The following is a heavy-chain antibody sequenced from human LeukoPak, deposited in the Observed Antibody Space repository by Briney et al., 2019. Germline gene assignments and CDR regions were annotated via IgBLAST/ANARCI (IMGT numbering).Heavy chain of an antibody. CDR2: INPYNGNR. Sequence: GASVKVSCKTSGYRFITFGINWVRQAPGQGLEWMGGINPYNGNRYYAKKFRGRFNMTTDTSTSTVYLELQSLTSDDTAIYYCARFQDSEFRGFEHWGQGTLITVSS. CDR3: ARFQDSEFRGFEH. V-gene: IGHV1-18*01. CDR1: GYRFITFG. D-gene: IGHD3-10*01. J-gene: IGHJ4*02.